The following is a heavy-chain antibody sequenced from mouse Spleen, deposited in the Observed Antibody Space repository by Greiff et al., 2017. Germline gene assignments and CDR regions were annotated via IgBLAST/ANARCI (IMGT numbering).Heavy chain of an antibody. CDR2: IYPGNSDT. V-gene: IGHV1-5*01. J-gene: IGHJ4*01. Sequence: VQLQQSGTVLARPGASVKMSCKTSGYTFTSYWMHWVKQRPGQGLEWIGAIYPGNSDTSYNQKFKGKAKLTADTSASTAYMELSSLTDEDSAVYYCAAYYRYDDAMDYWGQGTSVTVSS. D-gene: IGHD2-14*01. CDR1: GYTFTSYW. CDR3: AAYYRYDDAMDY.